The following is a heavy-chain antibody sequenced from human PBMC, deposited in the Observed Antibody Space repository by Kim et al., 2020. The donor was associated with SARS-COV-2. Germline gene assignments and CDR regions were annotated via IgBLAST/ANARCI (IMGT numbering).Heavy chain of an antibody. CDR1: GYSISSSNW. Sequence: SETLSLTCAVSGYSISSSNWWGWIRQPPGKGLEWIGYIYYSGSTYYNPSLKSRVTMSVDTSKNQFSLKLSSVTAVDTAVYYCARTYSSGQRHMDVWGKGTTVTVSS. CDR2: IYYSGST. V-gene: IGHV4-28*01. J-gene: IGHJ6*03. D-gene: IGHD6-19*01. CDR3: ARTYSSGQRHMDV.